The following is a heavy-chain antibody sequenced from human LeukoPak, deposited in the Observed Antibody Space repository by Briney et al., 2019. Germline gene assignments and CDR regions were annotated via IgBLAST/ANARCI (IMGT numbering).Heavy chain of an antibody. CDR2: ISYDGSNK. V-gene: IGHV3-30*18. J-gene: IGHJ4*02. CDR3: AKDLRHSGLAYYFDY. CDR1: GVTFSSYG. Sequence: GSLRLSCAASGVTFSSYGMHWVRQAPGKGLEWVAVISYDGSNKYYADSVKGRFTISRDNSKKTLYLQMNSLRAEDTAVYYCAKDLRHSGLAYYFDYWGQGTLVTVSS. D-gene: IGHD3/OR15-3a*01.